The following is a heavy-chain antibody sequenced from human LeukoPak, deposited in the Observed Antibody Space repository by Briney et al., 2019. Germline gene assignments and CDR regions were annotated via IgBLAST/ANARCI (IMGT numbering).Heavy chain of an antibody. J-gene: IGHJ4*02. Sequence: GGSLRLSCAASGLTFSSSWMTWVRQALGKGLEWVANIKEDASETNYVGSAMGRFAISRDNAKNTLYLQMNSLRVEDTAIYYCTRGSPLDYWGQGTQVTVSS. D-gene: IGHD1-26*01. CDR2: IKEDASET. CDR3: TRGSPLDY. CDR1: GLTFSSSW. V-gene: IGHV3-7*02.